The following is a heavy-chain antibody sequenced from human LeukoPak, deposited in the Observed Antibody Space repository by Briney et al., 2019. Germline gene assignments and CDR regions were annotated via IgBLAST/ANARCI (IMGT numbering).Heavy chain of an antibody. D-gene: IGHD6-13*01. CDR2: IYPGDSDT. CDR3: ARHDSSNWYWYDP. J-gene: IGHJ5*02. CDR1: GYTFSTYW. V-gene: IGHV5-51*01. Sequence: GESLKISCKGSGYTFSTYWIGWVRQMPGKGLEWMGIIYPGDSDTKYSPSFQGQVTISVDKSISTAYLQWSSLKASDTAMYYCARHDSSNWYWYDPWGQGTLVTVSS.